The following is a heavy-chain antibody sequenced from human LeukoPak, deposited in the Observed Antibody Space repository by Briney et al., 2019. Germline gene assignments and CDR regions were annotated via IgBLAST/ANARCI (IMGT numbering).Heavy chain of an antibody. V-gene: IGHV4-34*01. CDR1: GGSFSGYY. CDR3: ARDKVAGWIRGGYYYGMDV. Sequence: SETLSLTCAVYGGSFSGYYWSWIRQPPGKGLEWIGEINHSGSTNHNPSLKSRVAISVDTSKNQFSLKLSSVTAADTAVYYCARDKVAGWIRGGYYYGMDVWGQGTTVTVSS. J-gene: IGHJ6*02. D-gene: IGHD6-19*01. CDR2: INHSGST.